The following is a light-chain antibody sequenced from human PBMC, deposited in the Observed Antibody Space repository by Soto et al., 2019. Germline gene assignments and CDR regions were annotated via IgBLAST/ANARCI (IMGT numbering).Light chain of an antibody. CDR3: QQYNDNWT. CDR1: QSISSW. CDR2: KAS. J-gene: IGKJ1*01. V-gene: IGKV1-5*03. Sequence: DIQMIQSPSTLSASEGDRVTITCRASQSISSWLAWYQQKPGQAPKLLIYKASTLQSGVPSRFSGSGSGTEFTLAISSLQPDDSATYYCQQYNDNWTFGQGTKV.